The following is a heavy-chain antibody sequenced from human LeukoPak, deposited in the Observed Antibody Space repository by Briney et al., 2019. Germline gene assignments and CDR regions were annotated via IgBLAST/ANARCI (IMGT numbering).Heavy chain of an antibody. Sequence: GGSLRLSCAASGFTVSSNYMTWVRQAPGKGLEWVSVVYTGGSTYSADSVEGRFTISRDNSKNTLYLQMNSLRAEDTAMYYCARGGHEYSSSSPFDYWGQGTLVTVSS. CDR2: VYTGGST. J-gene: IGHJ4*02. CDR1: GFTVSSNY. D-gene: IGHD6-6*01. V-gene: IGHV3-53*01. CDR3: ARGGHEYSSSSPFDY.